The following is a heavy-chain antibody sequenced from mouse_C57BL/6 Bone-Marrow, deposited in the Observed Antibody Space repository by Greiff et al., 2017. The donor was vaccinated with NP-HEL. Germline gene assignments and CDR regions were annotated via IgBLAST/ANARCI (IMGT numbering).Heavy chain of an antibody. J-gene: IGHJ3*01. CDR1: GFTFSNYW. CDR3: TGKYYDYAWFAY. CDR2: IRLKSDNYAT. V-gene: IGHV6-3*01. Sequence: LKESGGGLVQPGGSMKLSCVASGFTFSNYWMNWVRQSPEKGLEWVAQIRLKSDNYATHYAESVKGRFTISRDDSKSSVYLQMNNLRAEDTGIYYCTGKYYDYAWFAYWGQGTLVTVSA. D-gene: IGHD2-4*01.